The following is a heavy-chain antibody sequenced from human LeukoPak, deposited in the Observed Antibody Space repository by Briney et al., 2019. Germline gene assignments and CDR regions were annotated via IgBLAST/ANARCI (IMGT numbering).Heavy chain of an antibody. CDR2: VFSGGGI. CDR1: GFSLNSYA. Sequence: PGGSLTLSCVVSGFSLNSYAMIWLRQAPGKAREGVSLVFSGGGIHYADFVEGRFIIYNDINKNTLYLKMNNLKVEDTAVYRCGSGRAEGRPWVEFGPWGQGTGVTVST. V-gene: IGHV3-66*02. J-gene: IGHJ5*02. CDR3: GSGRAEGRPWVEFGP.